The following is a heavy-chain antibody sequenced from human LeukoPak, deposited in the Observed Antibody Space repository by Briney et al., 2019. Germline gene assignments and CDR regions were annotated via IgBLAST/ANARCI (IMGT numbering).Heavy chain of an antibody. Sequence: GRSLRLSCAASGFTFSSYGMHWVRQAPGKGLEWVAVISYDGSNKYYADSVEGRFTISRDNSKNTLYLQMNSLRSEDTAVYFCAKGDYGGNSHTFDIWGQGTMVTVSS. CDR2: ISYDGSNK. J-gene: IGHJ3*02. CDR1: GFTFSSYG. V-gene: IGHV3-30*18. CDR3: AKGDYGGNSHTFDI. D-gene: IGHD4-23*01.